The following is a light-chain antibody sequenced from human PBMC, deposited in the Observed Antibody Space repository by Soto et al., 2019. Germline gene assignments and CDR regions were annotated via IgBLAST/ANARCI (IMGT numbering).Light chain of an antibody. Sequence: DIQMTQSPSYLSASVGDRVTITCRASQDIRSDLAWYQQKPGKAPRRLVFAASSLQTGVPSRFSGDGYATDFTLIISSLQSEDFATYYCLQHNTFPWTFGQGTKVEI. CDR2: AAS. V-gene: IGKV1-17*01. J-gene: IGKJ1*01. CDR1: QDIRSD. CDR3: LQHNTFPWT.